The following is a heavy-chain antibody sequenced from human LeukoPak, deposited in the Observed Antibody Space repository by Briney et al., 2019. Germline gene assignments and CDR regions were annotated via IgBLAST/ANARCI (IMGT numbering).Heavy chain of an antibody. CDR1: GFIFSNYN. V-gene: IGHV3-48*04. Sequence: GVSLRLSCAASGFIFSNYNMNWVRQAPGKGLEWVSYISSSTSTKYYADSVKGRFTISRDNAKNSLYLQMNSLRAEDTAVYYCARLFCSGGTCSKWFDPWGQGTLVTVSS. CDR2: ISSSTSTK. J-gene: IGHJ5*02. CDR3: ARLFCSGGTCSKWFDP. D-gene: IGHD2-15*01.